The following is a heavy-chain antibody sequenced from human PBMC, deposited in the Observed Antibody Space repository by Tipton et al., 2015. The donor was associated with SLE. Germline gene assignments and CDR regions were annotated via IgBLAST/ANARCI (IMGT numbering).Heavy chain of an antibody. V-gene: IGHV3-30*04. CDR2: ISYDGSNK. Sequence: SLRLSCAASGFTFSSYAMHWVRQAPGKGLEWVAVISYDGSNKYYADSVKGRFTISRDNSKNTLYLQMNSLRVEDTAIYYCAKGLNYGMDVWGQGTTVTVSS. J-gene: IGHJ6*02. CDR3: AKGLNYGMDV. CDR1: GFTFSSYA.